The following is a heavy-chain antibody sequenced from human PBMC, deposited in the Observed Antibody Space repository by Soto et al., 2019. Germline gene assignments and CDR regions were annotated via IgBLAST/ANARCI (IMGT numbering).Heavy chain of an antibody. CDR1: GFTITNTW. CDR3: TTEKDDDRLTGYPWERPRF. Sequence: EVQLVESGGGLVKPGGSLRLSCTVSGFTITNTWMSWVRQAPGKGLEWVGRSISKNDGGTTDYGAPVKGRFTISRDDSKNTLYLQMNSLKIEDTAVYYCTTEKDDDRLTGYPWERPRFWGRGTLVSVSS. CDR2: SISKNDGGTT. V-gene: IGHV3-15*01. J-gene: IGHJ4*02. D-gene: IGHD3-9*01.